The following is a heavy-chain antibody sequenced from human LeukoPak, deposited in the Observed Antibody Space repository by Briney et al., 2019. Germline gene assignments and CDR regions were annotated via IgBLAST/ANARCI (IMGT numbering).Heavy chain of an antibody. J-gene: IGHJ4*02. CDR1: GFTFSSYE. Sequence: PGGPLRLSCAVSGFTFSSYEMNWVRQAPGKGLEWVSYISSSGSTIYYADSVKGRFTISRDNAKNSLYLQMNSLRAEDTAVYYCARDDPYYEILSGYYRGYYFDYWGQGTLVTVSS. V-gene: IGHV3-48*03. D-gene: IGHD3-9*01. CDR3: ARDDPYYEILSGYYRGYYFDY. CDR2: ISSSGSTI.